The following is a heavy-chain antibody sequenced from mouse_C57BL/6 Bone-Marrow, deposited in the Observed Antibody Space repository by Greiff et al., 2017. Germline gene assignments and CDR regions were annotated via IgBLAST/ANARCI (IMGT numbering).Heavy chain of an antibody. CDR1: GYSITSGYY. CDR2: ISYDGSN. J-gene: IGHJ3*01. CDR3: ARLSGAWFAY. D-gene: IGHD6-2*01. V-gene: IGHV3-6*01. Sequence: EVKLMESGPGLVKPSQSLSLTCSVTGYSITSGYYWNWLRQFPGNKLEWMGYISYDGSNNYNPSLKNRISITRDTSKNQFFLKLNSVTTEDTATYYCARLSGAWFAYWGQGTLVTVSA.